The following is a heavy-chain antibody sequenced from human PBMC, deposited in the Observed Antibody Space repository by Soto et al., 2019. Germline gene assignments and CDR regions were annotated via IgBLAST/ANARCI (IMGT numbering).Heavy chain of an antibody. CDR3: ARAAIYYYYGMDV. V-gene: IGHV4-30-4*01. J-gene: IGHJ6*02. Sequence: SETLSLTCTFSGGSISSGDYYWSWIRQPPGKGLEWIGYIYYSGSTYYNPSLKSRVTISVDTSKNQFSLKLSSVTAADTAVYYCARAAIYYYYGMDVWGQGTTVTVSS. CDR2: IYYSGST. CDR1: GGSISSGDYY. D-gene: IGHD2-2*02.